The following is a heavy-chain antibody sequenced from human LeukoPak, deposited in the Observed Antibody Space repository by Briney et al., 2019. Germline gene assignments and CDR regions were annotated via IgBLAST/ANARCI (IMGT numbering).Heavy chain of an antibody. CDR2: IYYSGST. CDR1: GGSISSGDYY. D-gene: IGHD3-10*01. CDR3: ARGKAKLLLWFGEFDY. Sequence: SVTLSLTCTVSGGSISSGDYYWSWIRQPPGKGLEWIGYIYYSGSTYYNPSLKSRVTISVDTSKNQFSLKLSSVTAADTAVYYCARGKAKLLLWFGEFDYWGQGTLVTVSS. V-gene: IGHV4-30-4*01. J-gene: IGHJ4*02.